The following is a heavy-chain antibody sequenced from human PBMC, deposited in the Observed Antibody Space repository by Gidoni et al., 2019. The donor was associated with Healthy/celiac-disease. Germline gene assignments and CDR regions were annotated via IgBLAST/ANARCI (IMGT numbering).Heavy chain of an antibody. D-gene: IGHD3-22*01. CDR1: GFTFSSYW. J-gene: IGHJ6*02. CDR3: AREGEYYDSSGYYYYYGMDV. Sequence: EVQLVESGGGLVQPGGSLRLSCAASGFTFSSYWMSWVRQATGKGLEWVANIKQDGSEKYYVDSVKGRFTISRDNAKNSLYLQMNSLRAEDTAVYYCAREGEYYDSSGYYYYYGMDVWGQGTTVTVSS. V-gene: IGHV3-7*01. CDR2: IKQDGSEK.